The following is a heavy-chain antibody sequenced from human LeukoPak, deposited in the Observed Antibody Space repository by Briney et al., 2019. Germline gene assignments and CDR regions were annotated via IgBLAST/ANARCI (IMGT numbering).Heavy chain of an antibody. CDR3: ARGAARDDSSGYLGY. D-gene: IGHD3-22*01. Sequence: SETLSLTCTVSGGSISSYYWGWIRQPPGKGLEWIGYIYYSGSTNYNPSLKSRVTISVDTSKNQFSLKLSSVTAADTAVYYCARGAARDDSSGYLGYWGQGTLVTVSS. J-gene: IGHJ4*02. CDR2: IYYSGST. V-gene: IGHV4-59*01. CDR1: GGSISSYY.